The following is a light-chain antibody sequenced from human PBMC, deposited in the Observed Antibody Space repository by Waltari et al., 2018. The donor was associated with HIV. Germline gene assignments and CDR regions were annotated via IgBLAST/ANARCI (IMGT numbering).Light chain of an antibody. CDR1: QSVNSK. CDR2: XXX. Sequence: EIVMTQSPATXSVSTGEGATXSCRASQSVNSKLAWYKQKFGQAPRLLIXXXXXXAXXIPARFXGSGSGTEFTLTISSLQSEXFALYYCHQYNSWPETFGQGTKVEIK. V-gene: IGKV3-15*01. CDR3: HQYNSWPET. J-gene: IGKJ1*01.